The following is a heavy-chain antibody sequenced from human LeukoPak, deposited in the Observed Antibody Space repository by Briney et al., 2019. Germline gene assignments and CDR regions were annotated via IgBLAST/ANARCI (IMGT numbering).Heavy chain of an antibody. J-gene: IGHJ4*02. V-gene: IGHV3-48*03. CDR3: ARDNYDSSGYYFD. D-gene: IGHD3-22*01. CDR1: GFTFSSYE. Sequence: PGGSLRLSCAASGFTFSSYEMNWVRQAPGKGLEWVSYISSSGSTTHYADSVKGRFTISRDNAKNSLYLQMNSLRAEDTAVYYCARDNYDSSGYYFDWGQGTLVTASS. CDR2: ISSSGSTT.